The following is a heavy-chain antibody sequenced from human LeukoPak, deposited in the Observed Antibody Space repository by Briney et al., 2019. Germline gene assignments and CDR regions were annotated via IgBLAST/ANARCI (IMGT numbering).Heavy chain of an antibody. V-gene: IGHV3-23*01. Sequence: SGGSLRLSCAASGFTFSSYSMNWVRQAPGKGLEWVSAISGSGGSTYYADSVKGRFTISRDNSKNTLYLQMNSLRAEDTAVYHCAKDKRFVPQGMDVWGKGTTVTVSS. CDR3: AKDKRFVPQGMDV. J-gene: IGHJ6*03. CDR1: GFTFSSYS. D-gene: IGHD2-2*01. CDR2: ISGSGGST.